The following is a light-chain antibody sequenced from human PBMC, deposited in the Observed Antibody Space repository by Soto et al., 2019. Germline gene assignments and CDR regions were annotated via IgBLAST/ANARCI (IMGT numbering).Light chain of an antibody. J-gene: IGLJ1*01. CDR3: CSCAGSSTPLI. V-gene: IGLV2-23*02. CDR2: EVS. Sequence: QSALTQPASVSGSPGQSITISCTGTSSDVGSYNLVSWYQQHPGKAPKLMIYEVSKRPSGVSNRFSGSKSGTTASLTISGLQAEDEADYYCCSCAGSSTPLIFGTGTKVTVL. CDR1: SSDVGSYNL.